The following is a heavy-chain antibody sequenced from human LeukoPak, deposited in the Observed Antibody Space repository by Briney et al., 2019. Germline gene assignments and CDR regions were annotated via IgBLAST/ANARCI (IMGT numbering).Heavy chain of an antibody. D-gene: IGHD2-15*01. J-gene: IGHJ4*02. CDR1: GITFSSYA. Sequence: PGGSLRLSCAASGITFSSYAMSWVRQAPGKGLEWVSGISDSGGSTYYADSVKGRFTISRDNSKNTLYLQVNSLRAEDTAVYYCAKGYCSGDSCWDYFDYWGQGTLVTVSS. CDR3: AKGYCSGDSCWDYFDY. V-gene: IGHV3-23*01. CDR2: ISDSGGST.